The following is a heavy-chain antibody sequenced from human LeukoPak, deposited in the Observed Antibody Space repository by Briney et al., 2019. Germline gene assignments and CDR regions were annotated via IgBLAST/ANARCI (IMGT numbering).Heavy chain of an antibody. CDR1: GGSISSSSYY. Sequence: SETLSLTCTVSGGSISSSSYYWGWIRQPPGKGLEWIGSIYYSGSTYYNPSLKSRVTISVDTSKNQFSLQLNSVTPEDTAVYYCARAMALIGMDVWGQGTTVTVSS. D-gene: IGHD5-18*01. V-gene: IGHV4-39*01. J-gene: IGHJ6*02. CDR3: ARAMALIGMDV. CDR2: IYYSGST.